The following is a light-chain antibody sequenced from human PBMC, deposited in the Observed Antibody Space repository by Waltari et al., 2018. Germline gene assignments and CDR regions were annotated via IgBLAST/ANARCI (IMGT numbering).Light chain of an antibody. J-gene: IGKJ1*01. CDR3: QQYYSTPGT. CDR1: QSVLYSSNNKNY. V-gene: IGKV4-1*01. CDR2: WAS. Sequence: DIVMTQSPDSLAVSLGERATINCKSSQSVLYSSNNKNYLAWYQQKPGQPPKLRIYWASTRESGVPDRFRGSGSGTDFTLTISSRQAEAVAVYYCQQYYSTPGTFGQGTKVEIK.